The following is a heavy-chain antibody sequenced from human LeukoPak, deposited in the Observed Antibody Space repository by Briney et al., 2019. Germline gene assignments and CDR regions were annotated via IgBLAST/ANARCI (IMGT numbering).Heavy chain of an antibody. V-gene: IGHV3-30*02. Sequence: PGGSLRLSCAASGFTFSSYGMHWVRQAPGKGLEWVAFIRYVGSNKYYADSVKGRFTISRDNSKNTLYLQMNSLRAEDTAVYYCANLAVAGILDYWGQGTLVTVSS. D-gene: IGHD6-19*01. CDR1: GFTFSSYG. CDR3: ANLAVAGILDY. J-gene: IGHJ4*02. CDR2: IRYVGSNK.